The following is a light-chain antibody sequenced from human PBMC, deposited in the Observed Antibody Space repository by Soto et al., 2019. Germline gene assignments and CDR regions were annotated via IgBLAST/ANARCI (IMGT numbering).Light chain of an antibody. V-gene: IGLV1-44*01. CDR3: AAWDGSLNGVV. J-gene: IGLJ2*01. Sequence: QAVVTQPPSASGTPGQRVTISCSGSSSNIGSNTVNWYQHLPGTAPKLLVYSSNQRPSGVPDRFSGSKSGTSASLAISGLQSEDEADYYCAAWDGSLNGVVFGGGTKVTVL. CDR1: SSNIGSNT. CDR2: SSN.